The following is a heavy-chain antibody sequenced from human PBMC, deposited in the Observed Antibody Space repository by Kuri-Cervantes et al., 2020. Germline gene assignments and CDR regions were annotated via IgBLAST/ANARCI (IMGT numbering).Heavy chain of an antibody. V-gene: IGHV3-21*06. CDR1: GFSFSYYT. Sequence: GESLKISCAASGFSFSYYTINWVRQVPGKGLEWVSSISPGISYIYYADSVKGRFTISRDNAKNSLYLQMNSLRAEDTAVYYCARDEYGRGGSCYSGYWGQGTLVTVSS. D-gene: IGHD2-15*01. J-gene: IGHJ4*02. CDR2: ISPGISYI. CDR3: ARDEYGRGGSCYSGY.